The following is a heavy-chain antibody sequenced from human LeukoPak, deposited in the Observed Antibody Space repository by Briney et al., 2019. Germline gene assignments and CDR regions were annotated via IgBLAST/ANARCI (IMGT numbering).Heavy chain of an antibody. J-gene: IGHJ4*02. CDR3: ARYSSGYYSHFDY. D-gene: IGHD3-22*01. CDR1: GGTFSSYA. V-gene: IGHV1-69*05. CDR2: IIPIFGTA. Sequence: GASVKVSCKASGGTFSSYAISWVRQAPGQGLEWMGGIIPIFGTANYAQKFQGRVTNTTDESTSTAYMELDSLRSEDTAVYYCARYSSGYYSHFDYWGQGTLVTVSS.